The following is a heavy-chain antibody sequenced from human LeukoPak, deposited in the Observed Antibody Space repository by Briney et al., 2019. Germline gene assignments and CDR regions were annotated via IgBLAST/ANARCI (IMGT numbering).Heavy chain of an antibody. J-gene: IGHJ4*02. CDR3: AREERLRWTAY. CDR1: GFTFSDYY. Sequence: GGSLRLSCAASGFTFSDYYMSWILQAPGKGLEWLSYISSDGTTIQYADSVKGRFTISRDNAKNSLYLQMNSLRAEDTAVCYCAREERLRWTAYWGQGTLVTVSS. V-gene: IGHV3-11*01. D-gene: IGHD4-23*01. CDR2: ISSDGTTI.